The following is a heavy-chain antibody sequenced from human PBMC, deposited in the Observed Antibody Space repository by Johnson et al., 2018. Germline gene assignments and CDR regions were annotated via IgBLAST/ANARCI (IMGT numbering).Heavy chain of an antibody. D-gene: IGHD4-11*01. Sequence: EVQLVESGGGVVQPGRSLRLSCAASGFTFSNAWMSWVRQAPGKGLEWVGRIKSKTDGGTTDYAAPVKGRFTISRDDSKNTLYLQMNSLKTEDTAGDYCTRSNYYYYMDVWGKGTTVTVSS. CDR1: GFTFSNAW. J-gene: IGHJ6*03. V-gene: IGHV3-15*01. CDR3: TRSNYYYYMDV. CDR2: IKSKTDGGTT.